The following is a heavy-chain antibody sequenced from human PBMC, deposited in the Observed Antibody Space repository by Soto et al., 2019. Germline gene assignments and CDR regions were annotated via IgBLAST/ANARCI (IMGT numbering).Heavy chain of an antibody. CDR1: GGSISSGGYY. CDR3: ARGGRSSGVVAPTHDY. J-gene: IGHJ4*02. Sequence: SETLSLTCTVSGGSISSGGYYWSWIRQHPGKGLEWIGYIYYSGSTYYNPSLKSRVTISVDTSKNQFSLKLSSVTAADTAVYYCARGGRSSGVVAPTHDYWGQGTLVTVSS. D-gene: IGHD2-15*01. CDR2: IYYSGST. V-gene: IGHV4-31*03.